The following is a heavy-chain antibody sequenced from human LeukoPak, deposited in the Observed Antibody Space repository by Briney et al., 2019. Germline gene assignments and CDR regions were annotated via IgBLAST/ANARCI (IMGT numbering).Heavy chain of an antibody. CDR1: GFTFSSYA. V-gene: IGHV3-23*01. Sequence: GGSLRLSCAASGFTFSSYAMHWVRQAPEKGLEWVSTIHGGGDVTYYADSVKGRFTISRDNSRNTLFLQMNSLRAEDTAVYYCAKALSSSFYYFDL. J-gene: IGHJ2*01. CDR3: AKALSSSFYYFDL. CDR2: IHGGGDVT. D-gene: IGHD3-16*02.